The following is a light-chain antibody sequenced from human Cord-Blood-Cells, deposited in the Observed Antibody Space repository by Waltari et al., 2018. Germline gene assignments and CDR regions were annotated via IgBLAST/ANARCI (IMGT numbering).Light chain of an antibody. CDR3: QAWDNSTVV. CDR2: QDS. Sequence: SYELTQPPSVSVSPGQTASITCSGAKLGDKYACWYQQKPGQSPVLVIYQDSKRPSGIPERFSGSNSGNTATLTISGTQAMDEADYYCQAWDNSTVVFGGGTKLTVL. J-gene: IGLJ2*01. CDR1: KLGDKY. V-gene: IGLV3-1*01.